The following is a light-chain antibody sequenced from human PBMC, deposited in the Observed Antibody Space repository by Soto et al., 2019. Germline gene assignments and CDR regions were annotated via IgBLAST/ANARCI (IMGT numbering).Light chain of an antibody. Sequence: QSVLTQPPSASGTPGQRVTISCSGSRYNIGRNTVNWYQQLPQAAPKLLIFSNNQRPSGVPDRFSGSKSDTSASLAISGLQPEDEADYYCAAWDDSLNSWLFGGGTKLTVL. CDR3: AAWDDSLNSWL. J-gene: IGLJ3*02. CDR1: RYNIGRNT. CDR2: SNN. V-gene: IGLV1-44*01.